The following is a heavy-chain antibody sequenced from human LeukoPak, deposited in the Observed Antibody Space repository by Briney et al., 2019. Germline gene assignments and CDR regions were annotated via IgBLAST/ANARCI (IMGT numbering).Heavy chain of an antibody. V-gene: IGHV4-59*01. CDR1: GGSISSYY. J-gene: IGHJ4*02. CDR2: IYYSGST. Sequence: SETLSLTCTVSGGSISSYYWSWIRQPPGKGLEWIGYIYYSGSTNYNPSLKSRVTISVDTSKNQFPLKLSSVTAADTAVYYCASSDILTGYFGYWGQGTLVTVSS. CDR3: ASSDILTGYFGY. D-gene: IGHD3-9*01.